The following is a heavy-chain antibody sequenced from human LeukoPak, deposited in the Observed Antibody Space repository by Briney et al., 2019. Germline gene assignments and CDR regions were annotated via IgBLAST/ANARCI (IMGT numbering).Heavy chain of an antibody. CDR1: GGSFSGYY. Sequence: PSETLSLTCAVYGGSFSGYYWSWIRQPPGKGLEWIGEINHSGSTNYNPSLKSRVTISVDTSKNQFSLKLSSVTAADTAVYYCARMSMVRGVISDYWGQGTLVTVSS. V-gene: IGHV4-34*01. CDR2: INHSGST. D-gene: IGHD3-10*01. CDR3: ARMSMVRGVISDY. J-gene: IGHJ4*02.